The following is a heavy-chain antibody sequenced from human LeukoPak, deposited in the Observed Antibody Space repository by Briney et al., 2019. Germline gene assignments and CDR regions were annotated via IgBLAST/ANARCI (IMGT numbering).Heavy chain of an antibody. V-gene: IGHV4-34*01. CDR2: INHSRST. CDR1: GFTFSSYW. CDR3: ARGLVRDIVVVPAAIGPYYYFDY. J-gene: IGHJ4*02. D-gene: IGHD2-2*02. Sequence: PGGSLRLSCAASGFTFSSYWMSWVRQAPGKGLEWIGEINHSRSTNYNPSLKSRVTISVDTSKNQFSLKLSSVTAADTAVYYCARGLVRDIVVVPAAIGPYYYFDYWGQGTLVTVSS.